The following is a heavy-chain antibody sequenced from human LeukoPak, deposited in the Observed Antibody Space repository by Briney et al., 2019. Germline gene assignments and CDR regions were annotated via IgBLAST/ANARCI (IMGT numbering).Heavy chain of an antibody. CDR2: IKQDGSEK. CDR3: ARWGEHYYDPPDY. V-gene: IGHV3-7*01. D-gene: IGHD3-22*01. J-gene: IGHJ4*02. CDR1: GFTFSSYW. Sequence: GGSLRLSCAASGFTFSSYWMSWVRQAPGKGLEWVANIKQDGSEKYYVDSVKGRFTISRDNAKNSLYLQMNSLRAEDTAVYYCARWGEHYYDPPDYWGQGTLVTVSS.